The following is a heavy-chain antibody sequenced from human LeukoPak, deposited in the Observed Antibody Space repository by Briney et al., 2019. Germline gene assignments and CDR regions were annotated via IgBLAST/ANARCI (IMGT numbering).Heavy chain of an antibody. CDR2: IRSKAYGGTT. Sequence: GGSLRLSCTASGFTFGDYAMSWFRQAPGKGLEWVGFIRSKAYGGTTEYAASVKGGFTISRDDSKSIAYLQMNSLKTEDTAVYYCTTDPYYDILTGYYSLDYWGQGTLVTVSS. CDR3: TTDPYYDILTGYYSLDY. D-gene: IGHD3-9*01. CDR1: GFTFGDYA. J-gene: IGHJ4*02. V-gene: IGHV3-49*03.